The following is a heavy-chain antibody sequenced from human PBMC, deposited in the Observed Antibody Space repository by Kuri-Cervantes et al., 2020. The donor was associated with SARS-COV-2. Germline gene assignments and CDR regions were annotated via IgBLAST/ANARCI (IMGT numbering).Heavy chain of an antibody. D-gene: IGHD2/OR15-2a*01. Sequence: GSLRLSCTVSGGSISSSSYYWGWIRQPPGKGLEWIGSIYYSGSTYYNPSLKSLVTISVDTSKNQFSLKLSPVTAADTAVYYCARAVKRFDYWGQGTLVTVSS. J-gene: IGHJ4*02. V-gene: IGHV4-39*01. CDR2: IYYSGST. CDR1: GGSISSSSYY. CDR3: ARAVKRFDY.